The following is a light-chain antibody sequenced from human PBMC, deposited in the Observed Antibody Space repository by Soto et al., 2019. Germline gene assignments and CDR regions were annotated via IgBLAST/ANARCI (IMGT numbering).Light chain of an antibody. Sequence: QSALTQPPSASGSPGQSVTISCTGTSSDVGAYNYVSWYQQHAGKAPKLVIYEVTKRPSGVPYRFSGSKSANTASLTVSGLQAEDESDYYCSSFASSSTWVFGGGTKLTVL. J-gene: IGLJ3*02. CDR1: SSDVGAYNY. CDR2: EVT. CDR3: SSFASSSTWV. V-gene: IGLV2-8*01.